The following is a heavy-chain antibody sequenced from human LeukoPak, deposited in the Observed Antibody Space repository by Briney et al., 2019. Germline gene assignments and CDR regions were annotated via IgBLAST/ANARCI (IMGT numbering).Heavy chain of an antibody. CDR3: ARVGATWYFQH. CDR2: ISSSSSDT. V-gene: IGHV3-11*06. D-gene: IGHD1-26*01. CDR1: GFTFSDYY. J-gene: IGHJ1*01. Sequence: GGSLRLSCAASGFTFSDYYLTWIRQAPGKGLEWVSYISSSSSDTKYADSVRGRFTISRDNANKSLYLQMNSLRDEDTAVYYCARVGATWYFQHWGQGALVTVSS.